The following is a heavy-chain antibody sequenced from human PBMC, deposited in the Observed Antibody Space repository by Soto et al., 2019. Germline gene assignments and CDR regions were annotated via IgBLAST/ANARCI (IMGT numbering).Heavy chain of an antibody. CDR1: GFTFSSYA. CDR2: IWFDGNNK. V-gene: IGHV3-33*06. CDR3: AKDRGPEGGYNWFVP. D-gene: IGHD1-26*01. J-gene: IGHJ5*02. Sequence: GGSLRLSCAASGFTFSSYAMHWVRQAPGKGLEWVAVIWFDGNNKYYADSVKGRFTISRDNSKNTLYLQMNSLRVEDTAVYYCAKDRGPEGGYNWFVPWGPGTLVTVSS.